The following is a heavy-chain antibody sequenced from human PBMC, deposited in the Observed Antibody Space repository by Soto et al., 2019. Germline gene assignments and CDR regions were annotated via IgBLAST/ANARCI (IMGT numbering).Heavy chain of an antibody. Sequence: ASVKVSCKTSWYTFSGDYIHWVRQAPQQGPEWMGEIGPESGATRYAEKFRGRVTMTMDTSITTVYMELSNLSPDDTAVYYCGRGRSGQIRILYWGQGTTVTVSS. J-gene: IGHJ4*02. CDR2: IGPESGAT. V-gene: IGHV1-2*02. CDR1: WYTFSGDY. D-gene: IGHD3-3*02. CDR3: GRGRSGQIRILY.